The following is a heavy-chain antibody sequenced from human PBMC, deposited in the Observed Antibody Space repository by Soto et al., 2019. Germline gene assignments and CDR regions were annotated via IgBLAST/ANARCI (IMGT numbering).Heavy chain of an antibody. CDR3: SRSLDS. CDR1: GFTFSSFW. CDR2: INPDGSEK. Sequence: GGSLRLSCAASGFTFSSFWMDWVRQAPGKGLEWVANINPDGSEKHYVDSVKGRFTISRDNAKNSLYLHMSSLTAEDSALYYCSRSLDSWGQGTRVTVSS. V-gene: IGHV3-7*01. J-gene: IGHJ4*02.